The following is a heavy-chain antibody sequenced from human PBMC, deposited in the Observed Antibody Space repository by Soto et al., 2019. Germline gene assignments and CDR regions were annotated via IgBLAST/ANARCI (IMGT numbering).Heavy chain of an antibody. CDR1: GYTFTSYA. J-gene: IGHJ3*02. Sequence: ASVKVSCKASGYTFTSYAMHWVRQAPGQRLEWMGWINAGNGNTKYSQKFQGRVTITRDTSASTAYMELSSLRSEDTAVYYCARALFYPRSDYYDSSGYMMAFDIWGQGTTVTVSS. V-gene: IGHV1-3*01. CDR2: INAGNGNT. CDR3: ARALFYPRSDYYDSSGYMMAFDI. D-gene: IGHD3-22*01.